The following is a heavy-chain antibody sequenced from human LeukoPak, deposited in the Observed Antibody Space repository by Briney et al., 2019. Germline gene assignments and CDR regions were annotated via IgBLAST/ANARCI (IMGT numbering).Heavy chain of an antibody. CDR1: GGSFSSYY. Sequence: PSETLSLTCAVYGGSFSSYYWSWIRQPPGKGLEWIGEINHSGSTNYNPSLKSRVTISVDTSKNQFSLKLSSVTAADTAVYYCARGGYYFDYWGQGSLVTVSS. CDR3: ARGGYYFDY. CDR2: INHSGST. V-gene: IGHV4-34*01. J-gene: IGHJ4*02.